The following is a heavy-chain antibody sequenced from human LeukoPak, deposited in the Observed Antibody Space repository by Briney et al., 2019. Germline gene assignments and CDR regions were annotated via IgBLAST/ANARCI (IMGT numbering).Heavy chain of an antibody. CDR3: ARRITMIADAFDI. V-gene: IGHV3-30*02. Sequence: PGGSLRLSCAASGFTFSSYGMHWVRQAPGKGLEWVAFIRFDGSNKYYADSVKGRFTISRDNSKNSLYLQMNSLRAEDTAVYYCARRITMIADAFDIWGQGTMVTVSS. D-gene: IGHD3-22*01. J-gene: IGHJ3*02. CDR2: IRFDGSNK. CDR1: GFTFSSYG.